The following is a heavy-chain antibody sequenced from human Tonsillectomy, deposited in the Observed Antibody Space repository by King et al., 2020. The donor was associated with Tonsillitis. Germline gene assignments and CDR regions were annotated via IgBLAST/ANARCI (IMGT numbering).Heavy chain of an antibody. CDR1: GGSFSGYY. V-gene: IGHV4-34*01. Sequence: VQLPQWGAGLLKPSETLSLTCAVYGGSFSGYYWSWIRQPPGKGLEWIGEINHSGSTNYNPSLKSRVTISVDTSKNQFSLKLSSVTAADTAVYYCARVYDYVWGSYRKHSYYFDYWGQGTLVTVSS. CDR2: INHSGST. CDR3: ARVYDYVWGSYRKHSYYFDY. J-gene: IGHJ4*02. D-gene: IGHD3-16*02.